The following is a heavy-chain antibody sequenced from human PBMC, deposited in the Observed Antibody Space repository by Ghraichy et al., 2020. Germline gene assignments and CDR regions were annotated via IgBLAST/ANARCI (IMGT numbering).Heavy chain of an antibody. J-gene: IGHJ5*02. CDR1: GFTFSHAW. Sequence: GGSLRLSCAASGFTFSHAWMTWVRQAPGKGLELVGRIKSKGDGGTKDYAAPVKGRFTISRDDSTDTLYLQMNSLTTEDTAVYYWVTRGREALDPWGQGTLVTVSS. D-gene: IGHD3-10*01. CDR2: IKSKGDGGTK. V-gene: IGHV3-15*01. CDR3: VTRGREALDP.